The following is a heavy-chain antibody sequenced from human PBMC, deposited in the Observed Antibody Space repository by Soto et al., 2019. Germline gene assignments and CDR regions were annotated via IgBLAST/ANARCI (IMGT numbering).Heavy chain of an antibody. Sequence: AETLSLTCSVYVGSFIGCYWSWIREPPGKGLEWIGEINHSGSTNYNPSLKSRVTISVDTSKNQFSLKLSSVTAADTAVYYCARDSSSAYNWFDPWGQGTLVTVSS. CDR3: ARDSSSAYNWFDP. D-gene: IGHD6-13*01. CDR2: INHSGST. V-gene: IGHV4-34*01. J-gene: IGHJ5*02. CDR1: VGSFIGCY.